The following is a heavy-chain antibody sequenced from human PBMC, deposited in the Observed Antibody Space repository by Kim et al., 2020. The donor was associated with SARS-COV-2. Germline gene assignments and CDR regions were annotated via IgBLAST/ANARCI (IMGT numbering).Heavy chain of an antibody. J-gene: IGHJ4*02. CDR2: IKQDGSEK. D-gene: IGHD6-13*01. Sequence: GGSLRLSCAASGFTFSSYWMSWVRQAPGKGLEWVANIKQDGSEKYYVDSVKGRFTISRDNAKNSLYLQMNSLRAEDTAVYYCARDPHSSSWYASWEDYWGQGTLVTVSS. V-gene: IGHV3-7*01. CDR1: GFTFSSYW. CDR3: ARDPHSSSWYASWEDY.